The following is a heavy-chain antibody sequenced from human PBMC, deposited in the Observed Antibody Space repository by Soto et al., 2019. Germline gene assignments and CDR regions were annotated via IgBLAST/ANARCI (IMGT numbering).Heavy chain of an antibody. Sequence: GASVKVSCKTSGFTFTDSLIHWVRQAPGQGLEWMGWINPKRSTTDYPQKFQGRVTMTSDTSTSTAYMELSRLTFDDTAVYFCAREEAISDWLETCGQGTPVTVTA. V-gene: IGHV1-2*02. D-gene: IGHD3-10*01. CDR3: AREEAISDWLET. J-gene: IGHJ5*02. CDR1: GFTFTDSL. CDR2: INPKRSTT.